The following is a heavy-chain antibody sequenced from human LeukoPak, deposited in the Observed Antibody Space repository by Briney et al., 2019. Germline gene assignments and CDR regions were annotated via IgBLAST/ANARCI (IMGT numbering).Heavy chain of an antibody. CDR1: GFTFSTYS. CDR2: ISSGSSYI. J-gene: IGHJ3*02. Sequence: PGGSLRLSCAASGFTFSTYSMNWVRQAPGKGLEWVSSISSGSSYIYYADSVKGRFTISRDNAKNSLYLQMNSLRAEDTAVYYCAKGAREAGTIPAVYAFDIWGQGTMVTVSS. D-gene: IGHD1-1*01. CDR3: AKGAREAGTIPAVYAFDI. V-gene: IGHV3-21*01.